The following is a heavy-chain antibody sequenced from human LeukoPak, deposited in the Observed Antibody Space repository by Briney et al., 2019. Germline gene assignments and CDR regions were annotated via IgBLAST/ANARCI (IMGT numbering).Heavy chain of an antibody. D-gene: IGHD3-9*01. V-gene: IGHV3-30*04. CDR3: AKGKYYDILTGYSPADY. CDR2: ISYDGSNK. CDR1: GFTFSSYA. Sequence: GGSLRLSCAASGFTFSSYAMHWVRQAPGKGLEWVAVISYDGSNKYYADSVKGRFTISRDNSKNTLYLQMYSLRAEDTAVYYCAKGKYYDILTGYSPADYWGQGTLVTVSS. J-gene: IGHJ4*02.